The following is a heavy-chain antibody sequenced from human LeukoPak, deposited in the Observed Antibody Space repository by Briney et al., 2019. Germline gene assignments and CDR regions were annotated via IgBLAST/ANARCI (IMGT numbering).Heavy chain of an antibody. Sequence: SETLSLTCTVSGDSISSYYWSWIRQPPGKGLEWIGYIYYSGSTNYNPSLKSRVTISVDTSKNQFSLKLSSVTAADTAVYYCARDPSNYYYYYGMDVWGQGTTVTVSS. J-gene: IGHJ6*02. V-gene: IGHV4-59*01. D-gene: IGHD4-4*01. CDR1: GDSISSYY. CDR2: IYYSGST. CDR3: ARDPSNYYYYYGMDV.